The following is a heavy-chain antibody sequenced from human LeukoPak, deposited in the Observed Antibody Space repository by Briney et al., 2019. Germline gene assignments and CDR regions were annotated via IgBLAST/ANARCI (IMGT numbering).Heavy chain of an antibody. CDR2: IYHTGTT. J-gene: IGHJ4*02. D-gene: IGHD3-10*01. CDR1: GGSIRSTNW. Sequence: KPSETLSLTCAVSGGSIRSTNWWTRVRQPPGKGLEWIGEIYHTGTTNYNPPLKSRVTISVDKSKNQFSLKVNSVTAADTAVYYCARESAEGSIRGLFDYWGQGTLVTVSS. CDR3: ARESAEGSIRGLFDY. V-gene: IGHV4-4*02.